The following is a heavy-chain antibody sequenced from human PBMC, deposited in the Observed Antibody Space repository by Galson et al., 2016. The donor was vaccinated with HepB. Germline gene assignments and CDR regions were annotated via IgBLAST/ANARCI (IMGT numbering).Heavy chain of an antibody. V-gene: IGHV3-21*06. CDR1: GFDFKTYS. CDR3: ARGWARGYFDY. J-gene: IGHJ4*02. CDR2: ISFSSDSI. Sequence: SLRLSCAASGFDFKTYSMNWVRQAPGKGLEWVSSISFSSDSIYYADSVKGRFTISRDNAKDSLYLQMNNLRVEDTAVYYCARGWARGYFDYWGQGTLVTVSS. D-gene: IGHD5-24*01.